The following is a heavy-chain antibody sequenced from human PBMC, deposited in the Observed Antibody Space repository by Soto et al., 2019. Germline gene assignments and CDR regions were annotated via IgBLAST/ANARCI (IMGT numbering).Heavy chain of an antibody. D-gene: IGHD3-22*01. CDR2: ISYDGSNK. CDR3: TTDSYSSMIVVRFDY. V-gene: IGHV3-30-3*01. CDR1: GFTFSSYA. J-gene: IGHJ4*01. Sequence: GGSLRLSCAASGFTFSSYAMHWVRQAPGKGLEWVAVISYDGSNKYYADSVKGRFTISRDNSKNTLYLQMNSLRADDTGVYYCTTDSYSSMIVVRFDYWGHGTLVTVSS.